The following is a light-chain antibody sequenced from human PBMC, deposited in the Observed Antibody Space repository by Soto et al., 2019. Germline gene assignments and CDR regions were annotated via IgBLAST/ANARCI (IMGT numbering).Light chain of an antibody. V-gene: IGKV1-39*01. Sequence: DIPMTQSPSSLSASVGDRVTITCRASQSISTYLNWYQQKPGEAPKLLIFGASSLRSGVPSRFSGSGSGTDFTLTISSLQPEDFATYYCQQSYSTPWLTFGGGTKVEIK. J-gene: IGKJ4*01. CDR3: QQSYSTPWLT. CDR2: GAS. CDR1: QSISTY.